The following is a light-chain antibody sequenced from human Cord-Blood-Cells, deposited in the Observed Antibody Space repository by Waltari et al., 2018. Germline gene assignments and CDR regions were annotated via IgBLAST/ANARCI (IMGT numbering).Light chain of an antibody. CDR2: AAS. Sequence: DIQMTQSPYSLSASVGDRVTITCRASQSISSYLNWYQQKPGKAPKRLIYAASSLQSGVPSRFSGSGSGTDFTLTISSLQPEDFATYYCQQSYSTPQTFGQGTKVEIK. V-gene: IGKV1-39*01. J-gene: IGKJ1*01. CDR1: QSISSY. CDR3: QQSYSTPQT.